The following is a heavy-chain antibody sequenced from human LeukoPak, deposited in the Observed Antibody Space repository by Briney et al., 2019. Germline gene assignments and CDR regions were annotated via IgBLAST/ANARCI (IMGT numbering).Heavy chain of an antibody. CDR3: AKGPQLGSAYHPDY. J-gene: IGHJ4*02. D-gene: IGHD3-16*01. CDR1: GFTFSNAA. CDR2: ITGSDDKT. Sequence: GGYLRLSCAASGFTFSNAAMTWVRQAPGKGLEWVSTITGSDDKTYYADSVKGRFTISRDYSKNTLDLQMNSLRVEDTAIYYCAKGPQLGSAYHPDYWGQGTLVTVSS. V-gene: IGHV3-23*01.